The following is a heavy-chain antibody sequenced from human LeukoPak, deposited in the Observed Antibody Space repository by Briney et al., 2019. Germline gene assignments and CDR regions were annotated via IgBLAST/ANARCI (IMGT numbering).Heavy chain of an antibody. V-gene: IGHV3-23*01. CDR2: ISGSGSTT. J-gene: IGHJ3*02. Sequence: PGGSLRLSCAASGFTFSSYAMNWVRQAPGKGLEWVSAISGSGSTTYYADSVKGRFTISRDNSKNTLFLQMNSLTAEDTAIYSCARPRLEYCSGGSCFDAFDIWGRGTMVTVSS. CDR3: ARPRLEYCSGGSCFDAFDI. D-gene: IGHD2-15*01. CDR1: GFTFSSYA.